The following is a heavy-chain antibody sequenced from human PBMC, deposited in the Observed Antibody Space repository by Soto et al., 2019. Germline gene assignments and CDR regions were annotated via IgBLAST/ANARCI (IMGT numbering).Heavy chain of an antibody. Sequence: QVQLVHSGAEVTKPGSSVKVSCKASGDTFSSHTISWVRQAPGQGLEWMGRIIPMLGIPNYAQTFQGRITIRADKTTNTAYMELSSLTSDDTAVYYCATLSLECSGSDNFDYWGQGTLVTVSS. D-gene: IGHD2-15*01. CDR2: IIPMLGIP. CDR1: GDTFSSHT. J-gene: IGHJ4*02. V-gene: IGHV1-69*02. CDR3: ATLSLECSGSDNFDY.